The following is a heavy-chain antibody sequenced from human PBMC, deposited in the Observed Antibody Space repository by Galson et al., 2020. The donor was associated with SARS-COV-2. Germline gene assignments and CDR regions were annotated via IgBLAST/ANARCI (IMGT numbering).Heavy chain of an antibody. J-gene: IGHJ6*02. D-gene: IGHD3-10*01. Sequence: SVKVSCKASGGTFSSYAISWVRQAPGQGLEWMGRIIPILRIANYAQKFQGRVTITADKPTSTAYMELSSLRSEDTAVYYCARYPITIQDKVGSYYYYGMDVWGQGTTVTVSS. V-gene: IGHV1-69*04. CDR2: IIPILRIA. CDR1: GGTFSSYA. CDR3: ARYPITIQDKVGSYYYYGMDV.